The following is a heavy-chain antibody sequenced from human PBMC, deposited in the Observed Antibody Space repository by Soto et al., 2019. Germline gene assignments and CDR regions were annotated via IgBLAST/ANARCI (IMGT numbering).Heavy chain of an antibody. CDR2: IKSKTDGGTT. J-gene: IGHJ5*02. CDR3: TTGSWFDP. Sequence: EVQLVESGGGLVKPGGSLRLSCAASGFTFSNAWMNWVRQAPGKGLEWAGRIKSKTDGGTTDYAAPVKGRFTISRDDSKNTLYLQMNSLKTEDTAVYYWTTGSWFDPWGQGTLVTVSS. V-gene: IGHV3-15*07. CDR1: GFTFSNAW.